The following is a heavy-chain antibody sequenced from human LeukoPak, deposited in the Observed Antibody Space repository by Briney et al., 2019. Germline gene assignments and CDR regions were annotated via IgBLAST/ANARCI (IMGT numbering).Heavy chain of an antibody. J-gene: IGHJ6*03. CDR3: ARTTMVRGTYYMDV. D-gene: IGHD3-10*01. V-gene: IGHV4-39*07. Sequence: SETLSLTCTVSDGSISSSSYYWGWIRQHPGKGLEWIGSIYYSGSTYYNPSLKSRVTISVDTSKNQFSLKLSSVTAVDTAVHYCARTTMVRGTYYMDVWGKGTTVTISS. CDR1: DGSISSSSYY. CDR2: IYYSGST.